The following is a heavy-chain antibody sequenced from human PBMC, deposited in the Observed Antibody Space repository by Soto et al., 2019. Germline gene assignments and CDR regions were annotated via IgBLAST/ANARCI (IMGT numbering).Heavy chain of an antibody. Sequence: EVQLLESGGGLVKPGGSLRLSCAASGFTFSSYAMSWVRQAPGKGLEWVSAISGSGGSTYYADSVKGRFTISRDNSKNTLYLQMNSLRAEDTAVYYCVVDIVVVVASFDAFDIWGQGTMVTVSS. J-gene: IGHJ3*02. CDR3: VVDIVVVVASFDAFDI. V-gene: IGHV3-23*01. CDR2: ISGSGGST. D-gene: IGHD2-15*01. CDR1: GFTFSSYA.